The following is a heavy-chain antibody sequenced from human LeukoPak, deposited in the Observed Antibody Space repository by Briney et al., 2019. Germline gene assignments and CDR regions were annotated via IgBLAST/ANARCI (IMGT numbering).Heavy chain of an antibody. CDR3: ARASYSGSYS. Sequence: GASVKVSCKASGYTFTSYGISWVRQAPGQGLEWMGGIIPIFGTANYAQKFQGRVTITADESTSTAYMELSSLRSEDTAVYYCARASYSGSYSWGQGTLVTVSS. CDR2: IIPIFGTA. V-gene: IGHV1-69*13. D-gene: IGHD1-26*01. CDR1: GYTFTSYG. J-gene: IGHJ4*02.